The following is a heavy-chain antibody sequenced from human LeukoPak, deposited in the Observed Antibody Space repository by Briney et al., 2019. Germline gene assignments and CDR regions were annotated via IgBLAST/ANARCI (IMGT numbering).Heavy chain of an antibody. D-gene: IGHD4-17*01. CDR3: ARDWEHMTTVTREHDY. CDR2: IKQDGSEK. V-gene: IGHV3-7*03. CDR1: GFTFSSYW. Sequence: GGSLRLSCAASGFTFSSYWMSWVRQAPGKGLEWVANIKQDGSEKYYVDSVKGRFTISRDNAKNSLYLQMNSLRAEDTAVYYCARDWEHMTTVTREHDYWGQGTLVTVSS. J-gene: IGHJ4*02.